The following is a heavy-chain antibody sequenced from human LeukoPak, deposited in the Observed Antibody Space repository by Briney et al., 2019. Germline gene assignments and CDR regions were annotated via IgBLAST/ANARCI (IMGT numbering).Heavy chain of an antibody. J-gene: IGHJ6*02. CDR3: GRDRVVVVPAAVYYYGMDV. CDR1: GFTFSSYA. Sequence: GRSLRLSCAASGFTFSSYAMHWVRQAPGKGLEWVAVISYGGSNKYYADSVKGRFTISRDNSKNTLYLQMNSLRAEDTAVYYCGRDRVVVVPAAVYYYGMDVWGQGTTVTVSS. V-gene: IGHV3-30-3*01. D-gene: IGHD2-2*01. CDR2: ISYGGSNK.